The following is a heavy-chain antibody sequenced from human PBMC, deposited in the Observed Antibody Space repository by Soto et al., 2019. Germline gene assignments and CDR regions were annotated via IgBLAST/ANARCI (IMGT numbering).Heavy chain of an antibody. CDR1: GFTFSSYG. V-gene: IGHV3-30*18. J-gene: IGHJ4*02. Sequence: QVQLVESGGGVVQPGRSLRLSCAASGFTFSSYGMHWVRQAPGNGLEWVGVISYDGSNKYYADSVKGRFTIARYNSKNTLYVQMNSLRAEDTGVYYCAKGSSGWYMGVDYWVQGTLVTVSS. D-gene: IGHD6-19*01. CDR2: ISYDGSNK. CDR3: AKGSSGWYMGVDY.